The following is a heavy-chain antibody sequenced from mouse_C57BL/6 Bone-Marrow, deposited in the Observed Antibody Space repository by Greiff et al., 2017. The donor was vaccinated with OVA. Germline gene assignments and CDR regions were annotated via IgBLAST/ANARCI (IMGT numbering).Heavy chain of an antibody. CDR2: INPGSGGT. J-gene: IGHJ2*01. D-gene: IGHD4-1*01. V-gene: IGHV1-54*01. CDR3: ARLRGNWGY. CDR1: GYAFTNYL. Sequence: QVQLQQSGAELVRPGTSVKVSCKASGYAFTNYLIEWVKQRPGQGLEWIGVINPGSGGTNYNEKLKGKATLTADKSSSTAYMQLSSLTSEDSAVYFCARLRGNWGYWGQGTTLTVSS.